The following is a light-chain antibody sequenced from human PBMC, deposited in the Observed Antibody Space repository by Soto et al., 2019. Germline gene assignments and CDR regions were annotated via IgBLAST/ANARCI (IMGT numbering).Light chain of an antibody. V-gene: IGLV1-44*01. Sequence: QSVLTQPPSASGTPGQRVTISCSGSSFNIGSNSVNWYQHVPGTAPKLLIHSDNQRPSGVSVRFSASKSDTSASLAISGLQSEGEAAYYCAAWDDSLNSPLFGGGTKLTVL. J-gene: IGLJ2*01. CDR3: AAWDDSLNSPL. CDR2: SDN. CDR1: SFNIGSNS.